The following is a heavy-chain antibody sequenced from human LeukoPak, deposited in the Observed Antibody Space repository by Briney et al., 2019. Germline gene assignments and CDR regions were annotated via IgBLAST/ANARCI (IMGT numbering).Heavy chain of an antibody. CDR3: ARAAEQLVGVWAVYHYYYMDV. J-gene: IGHJ6*03. V-gene: IGHV3-30*02. CDR2: IRYDAMNQ. D-gene: IGHD6-6*01. CDR1: GFTFAGSG. Sequence: GGSLRLSCVTSGFTFAGSGFHWVRQAPAKGLEWVAFIRYDAMNQYYADSVKGRFTISRDNSKSTVFLQMNSLRAEDTAVYYCARAAEQLVGVWAVYHYYYMDVWGKGTTVTVSS.